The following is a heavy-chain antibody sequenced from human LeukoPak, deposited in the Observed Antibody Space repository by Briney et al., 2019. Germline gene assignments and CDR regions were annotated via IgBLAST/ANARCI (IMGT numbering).Heavy chain of an antibody. CDR1: GGSISSGSYY. J-gene: IGHJ4*02. Sequence: SETLSLTCTVSGGSISSGSYYWSWIRQPAGKGLEWIGRIYTSGSTNYNPSLKSRVTISVDTSKNQFSLKLSSVTAADTAVYYCARGSRGSYFHYWGQGTLVTVSS. D-gene: IGHD1-26*01. CDR3: ARGSRGSYFHY. CDR2: IYTSGST. V-gene: IGHV4-61*02.